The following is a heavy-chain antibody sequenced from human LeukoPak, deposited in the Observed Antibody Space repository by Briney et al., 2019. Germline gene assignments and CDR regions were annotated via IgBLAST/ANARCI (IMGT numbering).Heavy chain of an antibody. D-gene: IGHD2-2*01. Sequence: PSETLSLTCTVSGGSISSGGYYWSWIRQPAGKGLEWIGRIYTSGSTNYNPSLKSRVTMSVDTSKNQFSLKLSSVTAADTAVYYCARATPYCSSTSCSMWGYYYYYMDVWGKGTTVTVSS. CDR3: ARATPYCSSTSCSMWGYYYYYMDV. J-gene: IGHJ6*03. CDR1: GGSISSGGYY. V-gene: IGHV4-61*02. CDR2: IYTSGST.